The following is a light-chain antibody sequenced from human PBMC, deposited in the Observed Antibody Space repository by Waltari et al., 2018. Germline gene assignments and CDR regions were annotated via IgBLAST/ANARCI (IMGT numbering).Light chain of an antibody. Sequence: DIQMTQSPSTLSASVGDRVTITCRASQSISSWLAWYPQKPGKAPKLLIYKASSLESGVPSRFSGSGSGTEFTLTISSLQPDDFATYYCQQYNSYRYTFGQGTKLEIK. J-gene: IGKJ2*01. CDR1: QSISSW. V-gene: IGKV1-5*03. CDR3: QQYNSYRYT. CDR2: KAS.